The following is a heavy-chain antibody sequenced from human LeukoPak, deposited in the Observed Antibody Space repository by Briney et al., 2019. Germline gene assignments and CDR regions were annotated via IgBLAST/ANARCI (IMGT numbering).Heavy chain of an antibody. J-gene: IGHJ4*02. CDR3: AKSTVTT. CDR1: GFTLSTYG. CDR2: IQSDGSDR. V-gene: IGHV3-30*02. Sequence: GGSLRLSCAASGFTLSTYGMHWVRQAPGKGLEWVAFIQSDGSDRYHADSVKGRFTISRDNSKNTLYLQMNSLRPEDTAVYYCAKSTVTTWGQGTLVTVSS. D-gene: IGHD4-17*01.